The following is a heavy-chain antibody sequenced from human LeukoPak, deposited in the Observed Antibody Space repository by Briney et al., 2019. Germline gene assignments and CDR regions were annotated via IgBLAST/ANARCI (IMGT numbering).Heavy chain of an antibody. V-gene: IGHV4-39*01. Sequence: SETLSLTCTVSGGSISSSSDYWGWIRQPPGKGLEWIGSIYYSGSTYYNPSLKSRVTISVDTSKNQFSLKLSSVTAADTAVYYCARQLYCSGGSCYSYSWFDPWAQGTLVTVSS. D-gene: IGHD2-15*01. CDR2: IYYSGST. CDR3: ARQLYCSGGSCYSYSWFDP. CDR1: GGSISSSSDY. J-gene: IGHJ5*02.